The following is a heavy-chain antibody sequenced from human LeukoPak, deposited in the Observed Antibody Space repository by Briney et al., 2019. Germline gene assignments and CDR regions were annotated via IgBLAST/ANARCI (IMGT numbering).Heavy chain of an antibody. CDR1: GGSISSYY. Sequence: PSETLSLTCTVSGGSISSYYWIWIRQPPGKGLEWIGYIYYSGSTNYNPSLKRRVTISVDTSKSQFSLKLSSVTAADTAVYYCARHSRGYFDYWGQGTLVTVSS. V-gene: IGHV4-59*13. J-gene: IGHJ4*02. CDR3: ARHSRGYFDY. CDR2: IYYSGST.